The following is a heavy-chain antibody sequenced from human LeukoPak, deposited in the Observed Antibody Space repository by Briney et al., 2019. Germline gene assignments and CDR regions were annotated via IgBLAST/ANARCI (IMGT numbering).Heavy chain of an antibody. Sequence: SSETLSLTCTVSGGSISSGSYYWSWIRQPAGKGLEWIGYISYSGSTNYNPSLKSRVTMSVDMSKDQFSRELRSVSAADTAVYYGARGGYYGLGNDFRFDPWGQGTLVTVSS. D-gene: IGHD3-10*01. J-gene: IGHJ5*02. CDR2: ISYSGST. CDR3: ARGGYYGLGNDFRFDP. V-gene: IGHV4-61*10. CDR1: GGSISSGSYY.